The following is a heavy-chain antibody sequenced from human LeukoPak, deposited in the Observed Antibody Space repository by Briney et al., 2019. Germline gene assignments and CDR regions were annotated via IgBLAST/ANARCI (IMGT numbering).Heavy chain of an antibody. Sequence: SETLSLTCTVSGGSISSGGYSWSWIRQPPGKGLEWIEYIYHRGSTYYNPSLKSRVTISVDGSKNQFSLKLSSVTAADTAVYYCAGSITMVRGVIITPPAFDPWGQGTLVTVSS. J-gene: IGHJ5*02. CDR2: IYHRGST. V-gene: IGHV4-30-2*01. CDR3: AGSITMVRGVIITPPAFDP. D-gene: IGHD3-10*01. CDR1: GGSISSGGYS.